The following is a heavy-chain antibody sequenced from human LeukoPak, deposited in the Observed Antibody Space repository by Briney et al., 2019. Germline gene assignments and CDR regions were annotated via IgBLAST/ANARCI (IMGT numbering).Heavy chain of an antibody. Sequence: PSETLSLTCAVYGGSFSGYYWSWIRQPPGKGLEWIGEINHSGSTNYNPSLKSRVTISVDTSKNQFSLKLSSVTAADTAVYYCARDFSVHYYDSSGYRYYYGMDVWGQGTTVTVSS. CDR3: ARDFSVHYYDSSGYRYYYGMDV. D-gene: IGHD3-22*01. CDR2: INHSGST. V-gene: IGHV4-34*01. CDR1: GGSFSGYY. J-gene: IGHJ6*02.